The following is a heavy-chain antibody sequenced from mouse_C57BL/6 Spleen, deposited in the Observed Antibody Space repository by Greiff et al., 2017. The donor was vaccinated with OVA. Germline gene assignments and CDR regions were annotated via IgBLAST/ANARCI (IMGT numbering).Heavy chain of an antibody. J-gene: IGHJ3*01. D-gene: IGHD3-2*02. V-gene: IGHV1-50*01. CDR2: IDPSDSYT. Sequence: QVQLQQPGAELVKPGASVKLSCKASGYTFTSYWMQWVKQRPGQGLEWIGEIDPSDSYTNYNQKFKGKATLTVDTSSSTAYMQLSSLTSEDSAVYYCAKRQLRLFAWFAYWGQGTLVTVSA. CDR3: AKRQLRLFAWFAY. CDR1: GYTFTSYW.